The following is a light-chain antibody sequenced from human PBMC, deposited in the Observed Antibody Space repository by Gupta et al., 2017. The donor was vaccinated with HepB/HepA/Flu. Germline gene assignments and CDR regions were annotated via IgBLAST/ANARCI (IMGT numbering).Light chain of an antibody. CDR1: SSNIGAGYD. J-gene: IGLJ2*01. Sequence: QSVLTQPPSVSGAPGQRVTISCTGSSSNIGAGYDVHWYQQLPGTAPKLLIYGNTNRPSGVPDRFSGSKSGTSASLAITGLQAEDEAHYYCQSYDNSLSASRVFGGGTELTVL. CDR2: GNT. CDR3: QSYDNSLSASRV. V-gene: IGLV1-40*01.